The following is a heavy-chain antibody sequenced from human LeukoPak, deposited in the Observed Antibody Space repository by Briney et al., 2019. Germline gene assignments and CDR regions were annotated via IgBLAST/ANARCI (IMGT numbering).Heavy chain of an antibody. V-gene: IGHV4-34*01. CDR1: GGSFSGYY. Sequence: SETLSLTCAVYGGSFSGYYWSWLRQPPGKGLEWIGEINHSGSTNYNPSLKSRVTISVDTSKNQFSLKLSSVTAADTAVYYCARGPRYDFWSGYSPYYFDYWGQGTLVTVSS. CDR2: INHSGST. D-gene: IGHD3-3*01. CDR3: ARGPRYDFWSGYSPYYFDY. J-gene: IGHJ4*02.